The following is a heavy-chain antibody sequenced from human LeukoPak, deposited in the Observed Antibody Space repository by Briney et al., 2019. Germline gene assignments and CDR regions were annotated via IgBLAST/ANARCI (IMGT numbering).Heavy chain of an antibody. D-gene: IGHD4-17*01. CDR1: GGSVSSYY. J-gene: IGHJ4*02. CDR2: ISYSGST. Sequence: SETLSLTCAVSGGSVSSYYWSWIRQPPGKGLEWIGYISYSGSTNYNPSLKSRVTISADTSKNQFSLKLSSVTAADTAVYYCASLRLGDRGVFDYWGQGTLVTVSS. V-gene: IGHV4-59*08. CDR3: ASLRLGDRGVFDY.